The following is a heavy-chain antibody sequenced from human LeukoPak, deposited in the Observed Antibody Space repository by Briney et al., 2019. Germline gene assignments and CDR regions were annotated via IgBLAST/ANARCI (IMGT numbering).Heavy chain of an antibody. V-gene: IGHV1-18*01. CDR1: GYTFTSYD. D-gene: IGHD3-10*01. J-gene: IGHJ1*01. CDR2: ISAYNGNT. CDR3: ASARGGKVQH. Sequence: ASVKVSCKASGYTFTSYDINWVRQATGQGLEWMGWISAYNGNTNYAQKLQGRVTMTTDTSTSTAYMELRSLRSDDTAVYYCASARGGKVQHWGQGTLVTVSS.